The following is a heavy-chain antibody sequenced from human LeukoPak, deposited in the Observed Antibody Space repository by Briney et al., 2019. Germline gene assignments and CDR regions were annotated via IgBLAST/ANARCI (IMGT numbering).Heavy chain of an antibody. CDR1: GFTFSSYG. V-gene: IGHV3-30*02. CDR2: IRYDGSNK. J-gene: IGHJ5*02. Sequence: GGSLRLSCATSGFTFSSYGMHWVRQAPGKGLEWVAFIRYDGSNKYYADSVKGRFTISRDNSKNTLYLQMNSLRAEDTAVYYCAKDQGFIGVLSSWGQGTLVTVSS. CDR3: AKDQGFIGVLSS.